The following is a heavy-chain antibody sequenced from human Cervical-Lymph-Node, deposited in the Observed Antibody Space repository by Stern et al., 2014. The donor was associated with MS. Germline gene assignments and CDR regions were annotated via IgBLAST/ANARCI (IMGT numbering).Heavy chain of an antibody. CDR2: IGADGSAK. J-gene: IGHJ4*02. Sequence: VQLVESGGGVVQPGMSLRLSCAASGFTFTGYGMHWVRQAPGKGLEWVANIGADGSAKHYVDSVRGRFTVSRDNSKNTLYLQMDSLRPDDTALYFCAKDRTNGWSFDYWGQGALVTVSS. CDR1: GFTFTGYG. CDR3: AKDRTNGWSFDY. V-gene: IGHV3-30*18. D-gene: IGHD4-17*01.